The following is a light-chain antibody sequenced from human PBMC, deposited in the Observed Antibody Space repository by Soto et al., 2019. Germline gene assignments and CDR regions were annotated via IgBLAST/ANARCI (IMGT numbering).Light chain of an antibody. CDR2: EVT. Sequence: QSALTQPPSASGSPGQSVTISCTGTSGDIGGYDYVSWYQQHPGKAPKLMIYEVTKRPLGVPDRFSGSKSGNTASLTVSGIQAEDEADYYCSSYAGSKNPYVFGTGTKVTVL. CDR3: SSYAGSKNPYV. J-gene: IGLJ1*01. V-gene: IGLV2-8*01. CDR1: SGDIGGYDY.